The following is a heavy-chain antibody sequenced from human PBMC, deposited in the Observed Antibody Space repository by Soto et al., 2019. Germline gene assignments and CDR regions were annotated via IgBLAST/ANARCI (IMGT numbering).Heavy chain of an antibody. D-gene: IGHD6-13*01. V-gene: IGHV4-61*01. J-gene: IGHJ4*02. CDR3: ARDRDSSSWYVGAY. CDR1: GGSVISDSYY. Sequence: PWETLSLTCTVFGGSVISDSYYWSWIRQPPGKGLEWIGYIYYSGSTNYNPSLKSRVTISVDTSKNQFSLKLSSVTAADTAVYYCARDRDSSSWYVGAYLGQGTLVTVSS. CDR2: IYYSGST.